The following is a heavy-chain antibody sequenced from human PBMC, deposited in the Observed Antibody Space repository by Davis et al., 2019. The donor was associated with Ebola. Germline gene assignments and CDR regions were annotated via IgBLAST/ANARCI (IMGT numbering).Heavy chain of an antibody. V-gene: IGHV3-7*01. Sequence: PGGSLRLSCAASGFTFSDYYMSWIRQAPGKGLEWVANIKQDGSEKYYVDSVKGRFTISRDNAKNSLYLQMNSLRAEDTAVYYCGASYYYYYMDVWGKGTTVTVSS. J-gene: IGHJ6*03. CDR1: GFTFSDYY. CDR2: IKQDGSEK. CDR3: GASYYYYYMDV.